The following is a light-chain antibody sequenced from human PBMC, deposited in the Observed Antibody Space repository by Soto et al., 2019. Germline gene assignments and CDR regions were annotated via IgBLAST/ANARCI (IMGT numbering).Light chain of an antibody. CDR2: RVV. CDR1: QSVNSNY. J-gene: IGKJ5*01. Sequence: VLTQSPGTLSLSPGERATLSCRASQSVNSNYLAWYQQKPGQAPRLLIHRVVIRATGIPDRFSGSGSGADFTLTISRVEPDDFAVYYCQQYGSSPGTFGQGTRLEIK. V-gene: IGKV3-20*01. CDR3: QQYGSSPGT.